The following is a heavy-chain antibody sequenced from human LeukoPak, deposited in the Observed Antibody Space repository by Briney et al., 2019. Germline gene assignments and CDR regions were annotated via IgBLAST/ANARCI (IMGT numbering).Heavy chain of an antibody. Sequence: PGGSLRLSCAASGFTFSSYAMSWVRQAPGKGLEWVSAISGSGGSTYYADSVKGRFTISRDYSKNKLYLQMNSLRAEDTAVYYCAKDPMVAATPAMLGGQGTLVTVSS. D-gene: IGHD2-15*01. J-gene: IGHJ4*02. CDR1: GFTFSSYA. V-gene: IGHV3-23*01. CDR3: AKDPMVAATPAML. CDR2: ISGSGGST.